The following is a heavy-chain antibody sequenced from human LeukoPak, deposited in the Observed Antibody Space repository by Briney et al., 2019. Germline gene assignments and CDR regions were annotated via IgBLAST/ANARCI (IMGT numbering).Heavy chain of an antibody. Sequence: PGGSLRLSCAASGFTFNNYWMHWVRQAPAMGLVWVSSIRFDGCDTAYAASAKCRFTISRDNAKNTMFLQMNNLRAEDTAVYYCAKEIDGFDVWDQGTLVTVSS. CDR1: GFTFNNYW. CDR2: IRFDGCDT. CDR3: AKEIDGFDV. V-gene: IGHV3-74*01. J-gene: IGHJ3*01.